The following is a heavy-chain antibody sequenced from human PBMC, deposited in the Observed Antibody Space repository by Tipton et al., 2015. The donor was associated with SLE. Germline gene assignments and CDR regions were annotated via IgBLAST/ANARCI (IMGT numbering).Heavy chain of an antibody. Sequence: SLRLSCAASGFTFSSYGMHWVRQAPGKGLEWVAFIRYDGSNKYYADSVKGRFTISRDNSKNTLYLQMNSLRAEDTAVYYCARGGVGAAAGADYWGQGTLVTVSS. CDR2: IRYDGSNK. D-gene: IGHD6-13*01. V-gene: IGHV3-30*02. CDR1: GFTFSSYG. J-gene: IGHJ4*02. CDR3: ARGGVGAAAGADY.